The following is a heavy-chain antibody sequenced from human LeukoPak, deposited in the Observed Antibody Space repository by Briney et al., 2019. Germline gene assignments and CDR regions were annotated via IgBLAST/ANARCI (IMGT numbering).Heavy chain of an antibody. V-gene: IGHV3-48*04. D-gene: IGHD3-16*02. CDR3: ARDLDDYVWGSYRPYYFDY. Sequence: GGSLRLSCAASGFTFSSYSMNWVRQAPGKGLEWVSYISSSSSTIYYADSVKGRFTISRDNAKNSLYLQMNSLRAEDTAVYYCARDLDDYVWGSYRPYYFDYWGQGTLDTASS. J-gene: IGHJ4*02. CDR2: ISSSSSTI. CDR1: GFTFSSYS.